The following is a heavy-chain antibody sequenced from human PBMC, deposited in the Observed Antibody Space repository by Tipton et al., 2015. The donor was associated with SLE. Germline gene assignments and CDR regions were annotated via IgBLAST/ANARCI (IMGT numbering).Heavy chain of an antibody. V-gene: IGHV4-61*09. CDR3: ARTNYFGTSGFFDY. D-gene: IGHD3-22*01. CDR1: GGSISSGSYY. CDR2: RHVTDGT. J-gene: IGHJ4*02. Sequence: TLSLTCTVSGGSISSGSYYWTWVRQPAGKGLEWIGHRHVTDGTYYNPSLKSRVTISVDTSKNQFSLKLTSLTAADTAMYYCARTNYFGTSGFFDYWGQGTLVTVSS.